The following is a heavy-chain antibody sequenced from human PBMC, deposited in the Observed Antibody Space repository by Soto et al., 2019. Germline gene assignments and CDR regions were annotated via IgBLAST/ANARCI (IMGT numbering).Heavy chain of an antibody. CDR1: GGSFSGYY. CDR2: IHGSGTT. CDR3: AKGGTSSLPFDY. Sequence: PSETLSLTCAVYGGSFSGYYWSWIRQPPGQGLEWIGNIHGSGTTDYNPSLNIRLTISLDTSKNQFSLKLNSVTAADTAVYYCAKGGTSSLPFDYWGQGALVTVSS. V-gene: IGHV4-59*01. J-gene: IGHJ4*02. D-gene: IGHD2-2*01.